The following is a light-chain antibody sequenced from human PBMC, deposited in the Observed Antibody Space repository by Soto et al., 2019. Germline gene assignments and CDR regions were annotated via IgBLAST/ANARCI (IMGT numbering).Light chain of an antibody. Sequence: EIVMTQSPATLSVSPGERATLSGRASQSVSSNLAWYQQKPGQAPRLLIYGASTRATGIPARFSGSGSGTEFTLTIRSLQSEDFAVSYCQQYNNWPTLGQGTRLEIK. CDR1: QSVSSN. V-gene: IGKV3-15*01. CDR3: QQYNNWPT. CDR2: GAS. J-gene: IGKJ5*01.